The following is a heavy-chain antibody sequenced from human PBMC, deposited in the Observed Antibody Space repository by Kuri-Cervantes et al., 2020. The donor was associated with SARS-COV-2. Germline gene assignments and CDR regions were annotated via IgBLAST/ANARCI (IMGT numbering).Heavy chain of an antibody. V-gene: IGHV3-30-3*01. CDR1: GFTFSSYA. J-gene: IGHJ5*02. CDR3: AKEGGIVVVPAGPTDWFDP. Sequence: GESLKISCAASGFTFSSYAMHWVRQAPGKGLEWVAVMSYDGSNKYYADSVEGRFTISRDNSKNTLYLQMNSLSAEDTAVYYCAKEGGIVVVPAGPTDWFDPWGQGTLVTVSS. D-gene: IGHD2-2*01. CDR2: MSYDGSNK.